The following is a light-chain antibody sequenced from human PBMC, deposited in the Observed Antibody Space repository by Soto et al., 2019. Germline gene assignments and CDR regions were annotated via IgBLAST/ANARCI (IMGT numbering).Light chain of an antibody. Sequence: EVVMTQSPATLSVSPGERATLSCRASQTVRDNLGWYQQKPGQAPRLLIYDASNRATGIPARFSGSGSGTDFTLTISSLEAEDFAVYYCQQRRSWPRAFGQGTKVDIK. CDR3: QQRRSWPRA. CDR1: QTVRDN. CDR2: DAS. V-gene: IGKV3-11*01. J-gene: IGKJ1*01.